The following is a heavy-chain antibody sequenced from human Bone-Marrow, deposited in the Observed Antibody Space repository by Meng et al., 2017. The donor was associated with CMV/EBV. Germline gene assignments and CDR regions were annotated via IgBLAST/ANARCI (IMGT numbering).Heavy chain of an antibody. J-gene: IGHJ6*02. CDR3: ARDLAYSSSHYYYGMDV. CDR1: GGSISSYY. Sequence: GSLRLSFTVSGGSISSYYWSWIRQPAGKGLEWIGRIYTSGSTNYNPSLKSRVTMSVDTSKNQFSLKLSSVTAADTAVYYCARDLAYSSSHYYYGMDVWGQGTTVTVSS. V-gene: IGHV4-4*07. CDR2: IYTSGST. D-gene: IGHD6-6*01.